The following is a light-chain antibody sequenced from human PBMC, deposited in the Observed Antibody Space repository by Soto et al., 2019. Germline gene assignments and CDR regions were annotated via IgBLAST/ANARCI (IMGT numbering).Light chain of an antibody. V-gene: IGKV3-20*01. CDR2: GAS. CDR3: QQYGGSPPLT. J-gene: IGKJ4*01. CDR1: QSLSRTY. Sequence: ENVLTQSPGTLSLSPGDRATLSCRASQSLSRTYIAWYQQQPDQAPRLLIYGASNRATGIPDRFSGSGFGTDFTLTISRLEPEDFAVYYCQQYGGSPPLTFGGGTKVEIK.